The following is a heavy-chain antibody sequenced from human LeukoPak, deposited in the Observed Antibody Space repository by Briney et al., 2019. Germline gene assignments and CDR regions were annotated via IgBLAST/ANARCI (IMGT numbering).Heavy chain of an antibody. Sequence: ASVKLSCKASGYTFTSYDINWVRQATGQGLEWMGWMNPNSGNTGYAQKFQGRVTMTRNTSISTAYMELSSLRSEDTAVYYCARGRITMVRGVTRDYFFDYWGQGTLVTVSS. CDR3: ARGRITMVRGVTRDYFFDY. V-gene: IGHV1-8*01. CDR2: MNPNSGNT. CDR1: GYTFTSYD. D-gene: IGHD3-10*01. J-gene: IGHJ4*02.